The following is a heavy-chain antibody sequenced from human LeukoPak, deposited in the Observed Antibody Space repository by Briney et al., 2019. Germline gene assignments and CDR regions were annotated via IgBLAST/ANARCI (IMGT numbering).Heavy chain of an antibody. J-gene: IGHJ4*02. Sequence: PGGSLRLSCAASGFTFSSYGMHWVRQAPGKGLEWVVVISYDGSNKYYADSVKGRFTISRDNSKNTLYLQMNSLRAEDTAVYYCAKDQRYYGSGSYLPFDYWGQGTLVTVSS. CDR3: AKDQRYYGSGSYLPFDY. CDR2: ISYDGSNK. D-gene: IGHD3-10*01. V-gene: IGHV3-30*18. CDR1: GFTFSSYG.